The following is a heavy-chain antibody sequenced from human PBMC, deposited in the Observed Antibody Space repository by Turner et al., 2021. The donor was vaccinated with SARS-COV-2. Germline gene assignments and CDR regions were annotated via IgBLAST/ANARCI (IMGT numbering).Heavy chain of an antibody. V-gene: IGHV1-69*08. D-gene: IGHD3-22*01. J-gene: IGHJ3*02. CDR2: IIPILGIP. Sequence: QVQLVQSGAEVKKPGSSVKVSCKASGGTVSSYTISWVRQAPGQGLEWMGRIIPILGIPSYAQKFQGRVTITADKSTSTAYMELSSLRSEDTAVYYCARDLPYYYDSSGLTSDAFDIWGQGTMVTVSS. CDR3: ARDLPYYYDSSGLTSDAFDI. CDR1: GGTVSSYT.